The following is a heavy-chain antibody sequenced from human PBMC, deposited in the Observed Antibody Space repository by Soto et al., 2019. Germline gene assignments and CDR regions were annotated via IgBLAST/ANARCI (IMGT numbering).Heavy chain of an antibody. CDR1: GYTFTSYG. CDR3: ARGGIVVVVAATYYYYGMDV. D-gene: IGHD2-15*01. J-gene: IGHJ6*02. CDR2: ISAYNGNT. V-gene: IGHV1-18*01. Sequence: QVQLVQSGAEVKKPGASVKVSCKASGYTFTSYGISWVRQAPGQGLEWMGWISAYNGNTNYAQKLQGRVTMTTDTYTSTAYMELRSLRSDDTAVYYCARGGIVVVVAATYYYYGMDVWGQGTTVTVSS.